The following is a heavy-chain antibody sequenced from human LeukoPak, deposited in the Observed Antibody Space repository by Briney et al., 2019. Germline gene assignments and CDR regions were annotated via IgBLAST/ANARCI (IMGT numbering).Heavy chain of an antibody. Sequence: PGGSLRLYCAAPGFTFSSYWKSWVRQAQGKGLKWVANKKQEGSEKYYVDSVKGRFTIYRDNAKNSLYLQMNSLRAEDTAVYYCARVSLTAWYYYYMDVWGKGTTVTVSS. V-gene: IGHV3-7*01. CDR3: ARVSLTAWYYYYMDV. CDR1: GFTFSSYW. CDR2: KKQEGSEK. J-gene: IGHJ6*03.